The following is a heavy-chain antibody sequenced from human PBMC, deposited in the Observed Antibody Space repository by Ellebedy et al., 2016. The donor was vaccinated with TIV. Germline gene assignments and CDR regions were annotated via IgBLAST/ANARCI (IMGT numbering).Heavy chain of an antibody. D-gene: IGHD5-24*01. Sequence: SETLSLXXAVYGGSFSGYYWSWIRQPPGKGLEWIGEINHSGSTNYNPSLKSRVTISVDTSKNQFSLKLSSVTAANTAVYYCASVSRDGYTKRDYYYYGMDVWGQGTTVTVSS. J-gene: IGHJ6*02. CDR3: ASVSRDGYTKRDYYYYGMDV. CDR1: GGSFSGYY. CDR2: INHSGST. V-gene: IGHV4-34*01.